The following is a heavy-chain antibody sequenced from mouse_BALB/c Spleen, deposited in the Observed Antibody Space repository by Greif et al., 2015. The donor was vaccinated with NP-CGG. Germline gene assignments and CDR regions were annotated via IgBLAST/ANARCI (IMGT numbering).Heavy chain of an antibody. D-gene: IGHD4-1*01. CDR3: ARHPELARYWYFDV. J-gene: IGHJ1*01. CDR1: GFTFSSYT. V-gene: IGHV5-12-2*01. Sequence: EVMLVESGGGLVQPGGSLKLSCAASGFTFSSYTMSWVRQTPEKRPEWVAYISNGGGSTYYPDTVKGRFTISRDNAKNTLYLQMSSLKSEDTAMYYCARHPELARYWYFDVWGAGTTVTVSS. CDR2: ISNGGGST.